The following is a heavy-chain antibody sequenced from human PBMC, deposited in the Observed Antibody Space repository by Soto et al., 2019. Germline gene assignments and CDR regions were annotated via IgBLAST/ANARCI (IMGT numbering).Heavy chain of an antibody. Sequence: QVQLVQSGGEGKKPGASVKVSCKASGYDFIGHGISWVRQARGQGLEWMGWINSYNGDTKYARKYQDRITLTKDKSTRTVYMELTSLRSDDTAVYYCARDQWLKVPAVVGDKFDSWGQGTLVTVSS. J-gene: IGHJ5*01. CDR1: GYDFIGHG. CDR3: ARDQWLKVPAVVGDKFDS. D-gene: IGHD6-19*01. V-gene: IGHV1-18*04. CDR2: INSYNGDT.